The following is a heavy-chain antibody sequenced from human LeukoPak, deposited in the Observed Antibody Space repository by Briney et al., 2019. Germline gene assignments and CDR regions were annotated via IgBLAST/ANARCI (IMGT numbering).Heavy chain of an antibody. CDR2: IIPIFGTA. J-gene: IGHJ6*03. CDR3: ARPRYYYDSSGIPRYYYYYMDV. Sequence: SVKVSCKASGGTFSSYAISWVRQAPGQGLEWMGGIIPIFGTANYAQKFQGRVTITADESTSTAYMELSSLRSEDTAVYYCARPRYYYDSSGIPRYYYYYMDVWGKGTTVTVSS. CDR1: GGTFSSYA. D-gene: IGHD3-22*01. V-gene: IGHV1-69*13.